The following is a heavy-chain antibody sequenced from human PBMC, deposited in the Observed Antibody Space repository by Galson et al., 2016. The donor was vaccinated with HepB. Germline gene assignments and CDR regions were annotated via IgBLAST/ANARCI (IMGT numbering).Heavy chain of an antibody. CDR2: IYSGGST. V-gene: IGHV3-53*01. Sequence: SLRLSCAASGFTVSSNYMSWVRQAPGKGLEWVSVIYSGGSTYYADSVKGRFTISRDNSKNTLYLQVNSLRAEDTAVYYCARGNYGDPFDYWGQGTLVTVSS. CDR3: ARGNYGDPFDY. J-gene: IGHJ4*02. D-gene: IGHD4-17*01. CDR1: GFTVSSNY.